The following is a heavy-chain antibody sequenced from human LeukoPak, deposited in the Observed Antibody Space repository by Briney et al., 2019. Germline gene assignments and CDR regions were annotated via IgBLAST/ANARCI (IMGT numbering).Heavy chain of an antibody. V-gene: IGHV1-18*01. D-gene: IGHD3-3*01. CDR1: GYTFTSYG. CDR3: ARVPRGFWSPYYFDY. CDR2: ISAYNGNT. Sequence: ASVKVSCKASGYTFTSYGISWVRQAPGQGLEWMGWISAYNGNTNYAQKLQGRVTMTTDTSTSTAYMELSSLRSEDTAVYYCARVPRGFWSPYYFDYWGQGTLVTVSS. J-gene: IGHJ4*02.